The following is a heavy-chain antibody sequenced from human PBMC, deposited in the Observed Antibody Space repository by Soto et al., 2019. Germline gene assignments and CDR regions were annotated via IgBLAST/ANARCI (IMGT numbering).Heavy chain of an antibody. V-gene: IGHV1-69*13. Sequence: SGKVCFKDSAGTFISYAISWVRQAPGQGLEWMGGIIPIFGTANYAQKFQGRVTITADESTSTAYMELSSLRSEDTAVYYCAREGSSPGDYWGQGTLVTVSS. J-gene: IGHJ4*02. D-gene: IGHD6-6*01. CDR1: AGTFISYA. CDR2: IIPIFGTA. CDR3: AREGSSPGDY.